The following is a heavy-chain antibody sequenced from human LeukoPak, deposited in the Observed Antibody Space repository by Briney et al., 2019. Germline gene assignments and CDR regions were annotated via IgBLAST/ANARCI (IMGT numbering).Heavy chain of an antibody. CDR3: ARDHSDYGDYVGYFDY. D-gene: IGHD4-17*01. J-gene: IGHJ4*02. CDR1: GYTFTGYY. Sequence: ASVKPSCKPSGYTFTGYYMHWVRQAPGQGLEWIGWMNPNSGGTKYRQKSEGRATMTRDTSISTAYMELSRLRSEGTAVYYCARDHSDYGDYVGYFDYWGQGTLVTVSS. CDR2: MNPNSGGT. V-gene: IGHV1-2*02.